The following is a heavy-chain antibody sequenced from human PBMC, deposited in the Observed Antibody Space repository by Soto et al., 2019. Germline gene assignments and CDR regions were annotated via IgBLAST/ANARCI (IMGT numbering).Heavy chain of an antibody. Sequence: EVQLVESGGGLVQPGGSLRLSCAASGFTFSSYSMNWVRQAPGKGLEWVSYISSSSSTIYYADSVKGRFTISRDNAKNSLYLQMNRLRAEDTAVYCCARGATYGKFAPWGQGTLVTVS. J-gene: IGHJ5*02. CDR3: ARGATYGKFAP. D-gene: IGHD4-17*01. CDR2: ISSSSSTI. V-gene: IGHV3-48*01. CDR1: GFTFSSYS.